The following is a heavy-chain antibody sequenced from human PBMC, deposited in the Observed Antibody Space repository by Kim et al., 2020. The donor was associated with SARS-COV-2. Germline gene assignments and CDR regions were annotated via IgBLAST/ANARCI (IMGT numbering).Heavy chain of an antibody. V-gene: IGHV3-30*18. CDR3: AKDRVLLWFGAPYGMDV. Sequence: GGSLRLSCAASGFTFSSYGMHWVRQAPGKGLEWVAVISYDGSNKYYADSVKGRFTISRDNSKNTLYLQMNSLRAEETAVYYCAKDRVLLWFGAPYGMDVWGQGTTVTVSS. CDR2: ISYDGSNK. J-gene: IGHJ6*02. CDR1: GFTFSSYG. D-gene: IGHD3-10*01.